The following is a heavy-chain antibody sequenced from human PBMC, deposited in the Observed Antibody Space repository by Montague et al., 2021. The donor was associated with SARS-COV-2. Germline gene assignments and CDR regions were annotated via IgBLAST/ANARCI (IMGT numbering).Heavy chain of an antibody. CDR2: VNQSATT. J-gene: IGHJ3*02. V-gene: IGHV4-34*01. Sequence: SETLSLTCVISGGSFSNDYWGRIGRPPGWRLVTIAAVNQSATTIYNPSVKSGVTISEDTSKNQFYLRLNSVTAADTAVYYCARGRRPVVVPGAGPAGRDFDIWGQGTMVTVSS. D-gene: IGHD2-2*01. CDR3: ARGRRPVVVPGAGPAGRDFDI. CDR1: GGSFSNDY.